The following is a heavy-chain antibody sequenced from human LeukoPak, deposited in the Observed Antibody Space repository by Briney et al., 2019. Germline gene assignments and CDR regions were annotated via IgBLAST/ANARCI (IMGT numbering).Heavy chain of an antibody. CDR2: IYYSGST. D-gene: IGHD6-13*01. CDR3: ARRPRDSSSWYPFDY. Sequence: SETLSLTCTVSGGSISSRSYYWGWIRQPPGKGLEWIGSIYYSGSTYYNPSLKSRVTISVDTSKNQFSLKLSSVTAADTAVYYCARRPRDSSSWYPFDYWGQGTLVTVSS. CDR1: GGSISSRSYY. J-gene: IGHJ4*02. V-gene: IGHV4-39*01.